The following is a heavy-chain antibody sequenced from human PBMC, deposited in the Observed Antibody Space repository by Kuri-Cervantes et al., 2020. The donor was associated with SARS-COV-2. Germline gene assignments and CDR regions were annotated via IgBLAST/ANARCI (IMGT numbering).Heavy chain of an antibody. CDR1: GGSFSGYY. CDR2: IYHSGST. D-gene: IGHD6-19*01. CDR3: ARGRRAVAGRRNGFDY. J-gene: IGHJ4*02. Sequence: GSLRLSCAVYGGSFSGYYWSWIRQPPGKGLEWIGSIYHSGSTYYNPSLKSRVTISVDTSKNQFSLKLSSVTAADTAVYYCARGRRAVAGRRNGFDYWGQGTRVTGSS. V-gene: IGHV4-34*01.